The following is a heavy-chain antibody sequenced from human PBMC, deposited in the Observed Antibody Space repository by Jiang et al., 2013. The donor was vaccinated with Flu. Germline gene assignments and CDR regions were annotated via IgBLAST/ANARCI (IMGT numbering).Heavy chain of an antibody. D-gene: IGHD6-13*01. V-gene: IGHV6-1*01. CDR1: GDSVSSNSAA. CDR2: TYYRSKWYN. Sequence: SQTLSLTCAISGDSVSSNSAAWNWIRQSPSRGLEWLGRTYYRSKWYNDYAVSVKSRITINPDTSKNQSSLQLNSVTPEDTAVYYCARIPFIAAAGAHNYYGMDVWGQGTTVTVSS. CDR3: ARIPFIAAAGAHNYYGMDV. J-gene: IGHJ6*02.